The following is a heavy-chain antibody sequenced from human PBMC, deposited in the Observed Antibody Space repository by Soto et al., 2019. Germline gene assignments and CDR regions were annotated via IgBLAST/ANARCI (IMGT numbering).Heavy chain of an antibody. J-gene: IGHJ4*02. CDR2: IYYSGST. Sequence: SETLSLTCTASGGSISSSSYYWGWIRQPPGKGLEWIGSIYYSGSTYYNPSLKSRVTISVDTSKNQFSLKLSSVTAADAAVYYCARHELVLVATIDYWGQGTLVTVSS. D-gene: IGHD5-12*01. CDR1: GGSISSSSYY. V-gene: IGHV4-39*01. CDR3: ARHELVLVATIDY.